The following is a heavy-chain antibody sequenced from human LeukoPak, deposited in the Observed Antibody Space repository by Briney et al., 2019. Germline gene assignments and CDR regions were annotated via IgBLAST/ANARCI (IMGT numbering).Heavy chain of an antibody. J-gene: IGHJ6*03. CDR3: ARASSSGPKYYYYYMDA. D-gene: IGHD6-6*01. CDR2: INHSGST. V-gene: IGHV4-34*01. Sequence: SETLSLTCAVYGGSFSGYYWSWIRQPPGKGLEWIGEINHSGSTNYNPSLKSRVTISVDTSKNQFSLKLSSVTAADTAVYYCARASSSGPKYYYYYMDAWGKGTTVTVSS. CDR1: GGSFSGYY.